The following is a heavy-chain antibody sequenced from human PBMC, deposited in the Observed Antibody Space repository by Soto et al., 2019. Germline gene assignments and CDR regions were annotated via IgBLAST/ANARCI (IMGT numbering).Heavy chain of an antibody. J-gene: IGHJ4*02. V-gene: IGHV3-30-3*01. CDR3: ARAGGLLLDY. Sequence: QVQLVESGGGVVQPGRSLRLSCAASGFTFSSYAMHWVRQAPGKGLEWVAVISYDGSNKFYADSVKGRLIISRDISKNTLYLQMNSLRAEDTAVYYCARAGGLLLDYWGQGTLVTVSS. CDR1: GFTFSSYA. CDR2: ISYDGSNK. D-gene: IGHD2-15*01.